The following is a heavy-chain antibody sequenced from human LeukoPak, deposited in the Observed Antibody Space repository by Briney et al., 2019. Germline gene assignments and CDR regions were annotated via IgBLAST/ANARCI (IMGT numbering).Heavy chain of an antibody. CDR3: ARGRAPWSGKYPLIGMDV. D-gene: IGHD3-3*01. J-gene: IGHJ6*02. CDR1: GGSFSGYY. CDR2: INHSGST. V-gene: IGHV4-34*01. Sequence: SETLSLTCAVYGGSFSGYYWSWIRQPPGKGLEWIGEINHSGSTNYNPSLKSRVTIPVDTSKNQFSLKLSSVTAADTAVYYCARGRAPWSGKYPLIGMDVWGQGTTVTVSS.